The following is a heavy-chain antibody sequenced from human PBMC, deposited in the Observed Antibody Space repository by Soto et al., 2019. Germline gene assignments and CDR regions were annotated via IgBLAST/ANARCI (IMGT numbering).Heavy chain of an antibody. J-gene: IGHJ6*02. CDR3: ARKVDYYYGMDV. V-gene: IGHV1-8*01. Sequence: ASVKVSCKASGYTFTSYDINWVRQATGQGLEWMGWMNPNSGNTGYAQKFQGRVTMTRNTSISTAYVELSSLRSEDTAVYYCARKVDYYYGMDVWGQGTTVTVSS. CDR2: MNPNSGNT. CDR1: GYTFTSYD. D-gene: IGHD2-15*01.